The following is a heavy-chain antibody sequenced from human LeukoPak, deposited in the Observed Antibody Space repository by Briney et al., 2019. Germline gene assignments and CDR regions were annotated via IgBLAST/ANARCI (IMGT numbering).Heavy chain of an antibody. CDR1: GGTFSSYA. CDR2: IIPIFGTA. J-gene: IGHJ4*02. D-gene: IGHD6-13*01. CDR3: ARFSSSWYIFDY. V-gene: IGHV1-69*05. Sequence: GASVKVSCKASGGTFSSYAISWVRQAPGQGLEWMGGIIPIFGTANYAQKFQGRVTITTDESTGTAYMELSSLRSEDTAVYYCARFSSSWYIFDYWGQGTLVTVSS.